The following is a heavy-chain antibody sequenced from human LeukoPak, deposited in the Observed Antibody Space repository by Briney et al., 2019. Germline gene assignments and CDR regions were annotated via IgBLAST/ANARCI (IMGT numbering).Heavy chain of an antibody. J-gene: IGHJ2*01. CDR2: ISWNSGSI. CDR3: AKDFGYFDL. CDR1: GFTFDDYA. Sequence: GGSLRLSCAASGFTFDDYAMHWVRQAPGKGLEWVSGISWNSGSIGYADSVKGRFTISRDNAKNSLYLQMNSLRAEDTALYYCAKDFGYFDLWGRGTLVTVSS. V-gene: IGHV3-9*01.